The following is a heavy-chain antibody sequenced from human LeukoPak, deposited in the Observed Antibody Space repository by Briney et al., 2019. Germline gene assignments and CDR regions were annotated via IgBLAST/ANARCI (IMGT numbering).Heavy chain of an antibody. CDR2: INHSGST. Sequence: SETLSLTCEVYGGSVSGYYWTCLRQPPGKGLEWIGEINHSGSTNYNPSLNSRVTISVDTSKNQFSLKLNSVTAADTAVYYCASFRWGVGFEYWGQGSLVTVSS. J-gene: IGHJ4*02. CDR1: GGSVSGYY. CDR3: ASFRWGVGFEY. V-gene: IGHV4-34*01. D-gene: IGHD3-16*01.